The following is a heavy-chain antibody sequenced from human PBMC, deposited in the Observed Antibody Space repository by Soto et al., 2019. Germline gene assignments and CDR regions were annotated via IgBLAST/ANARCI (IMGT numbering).Heavy chain of an antibody. Sequence: ASVKVSCKASGYTFTSYGISWVRQAPGQGLEWMGWISGYNGNTNYAQKVQGRVTMTTDISTSTAYMELRSLRSDDTAVYYCARDGYCISTTCYVGGGFGMAVWGQGTTVTVSS. CDR1: GYTFTSYG. CDR2: ISGYNGNT. CDR3: ARDGYCISTTCYVGGGFGMAV. D-gene: IGHD2-2*01. V-gene: IGHV1-18*01. J-gene: IGHJ6*02.